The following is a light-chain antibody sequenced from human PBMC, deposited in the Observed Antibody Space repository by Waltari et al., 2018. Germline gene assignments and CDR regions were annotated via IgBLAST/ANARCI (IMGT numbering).Light chain of an antibody. CDR3: LSYTTRISFV. CDR2: EVT. V-gene: IGLV2-23*02. CDR1: STDIGNSNH. Sequence: QPALTQPASVSGSPGQSITLSCTGSSTDIGNSNHVCWYQQHPGKAPRLIISEVTERPSGVSDRFSGSKSGNTASLTISGLQAEDEADYYCLSYTTRISFVFGGGTKLSVL. J-gene: IGLJ2*01.